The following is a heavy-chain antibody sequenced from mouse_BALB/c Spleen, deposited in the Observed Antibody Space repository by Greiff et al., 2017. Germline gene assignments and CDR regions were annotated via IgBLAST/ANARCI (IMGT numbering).Heavy chain of an antibody. CDR2: ISSGSSTI. Sequence: EVQGVESGGGLVQPGGSRKLSCAASGFTFSSFGMHWVRQAPGKGLEWVAYISSGSSTIYYADTVKGRFTISRDNPKNTLFLQLTSLRSEDTAMYDCARGYGNYGFAYWGQGTLVTVSA. CDR3: ARGYGNYGFAY. CDR1: GFTFSSFG. V-gene: IGHV5-17*02. D-gene: IGHD2-10*02. J-gene: IGHJ3*01.